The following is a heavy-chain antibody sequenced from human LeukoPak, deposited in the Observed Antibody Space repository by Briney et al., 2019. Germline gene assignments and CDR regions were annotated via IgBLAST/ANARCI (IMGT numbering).Heavy chain of an antibody. V-gene: IGHV3-33*01. D-gene: IGHD6-19*01. CDR2: IWYDGNNK. CDR3: TRSFWSSGWYFDY. CDR1: GFAFSTYG. J-gene: IGHJ4*02. Sequence: GGSLRLSCTASGFAFSTYGMHWVRQAPGKGLEWVAIIWYDGNNKYYADSVKGRFTISRDNSKNTLYLQMNSLKTEDTAVYCCTRSFWSSGWYFDYWGQGTLVTVSS.